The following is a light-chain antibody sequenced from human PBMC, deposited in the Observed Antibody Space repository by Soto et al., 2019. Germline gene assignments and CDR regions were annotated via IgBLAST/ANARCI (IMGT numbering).Light chain of an antibody. V-gene: IGKV3-11*01. CDR3: QQRHMWPIT. J-gene: IGKJ5*01. CDR1: QSVSSN. Sequence: EIVLTQSPGTLSLSPGERGTLSCRASQSVSSNLAWYQQKPGQAPRLLIYGASTRATGIPARFSGSGSGTDFTLTISRLEPEDSAVYYCQQRHMWPITFGQGTRLEIK. CDR2: GAS.